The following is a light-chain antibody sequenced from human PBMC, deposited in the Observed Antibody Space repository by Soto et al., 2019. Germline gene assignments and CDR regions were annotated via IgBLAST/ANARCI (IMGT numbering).Light chain of an antibody. J-gene: IGKJ1*01. CDR2: GAS. V-gene: IGKV3-15*01. Sequence: EIVLTQSPATLSVSPGERATLSCRASQSVSTNLVWYQQKPGQAPRLLIYGASTRATGVPGRFSGTGSGTEFTLTISLVLSEDSAVYYCQQYNHWWTCGQGTKVEI. CDR1: QSVSTN. CDR3: QQYNHWWT.